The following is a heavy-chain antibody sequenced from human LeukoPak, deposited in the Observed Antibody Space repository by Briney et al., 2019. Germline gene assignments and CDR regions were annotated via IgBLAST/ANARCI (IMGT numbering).Heavy chain of an antibody. Sequence: SETLSLTCTVSGGSISSYYWSWIRQPPGKGLEWIGYIYYSGSTNYNPSLKSRVTISVDTAKNQFSLKLSSVTAAATAVYYCARSGSSHDALDIWGQGTMVTVSS. CDR2: IYYSGST. D-gene: IGHD1-26*01. CDR3: ARSGSSHDALDI. V-gene: IGHV4-59*08. CDR1: GGSISSYY. J-gene: IGHJ3*02.